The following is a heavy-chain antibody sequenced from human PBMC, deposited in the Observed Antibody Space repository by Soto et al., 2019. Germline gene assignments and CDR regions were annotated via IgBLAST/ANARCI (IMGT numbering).Heavy chain of an antibody. CDR1: GFTFSTYS. CDR2: ISSSSTYI. J-gene: IGHJ4*02. Sequence: GRSLRLSCAASGFTFSTYSMNWVRQAPGKGLEWVSYISSSSTYIYYADSVKGRFTISRDNAKNSLYLQMNSLRAEDTAVYYCLIAVAGSFAPDYWGQGTLVTVSS. CDR3: LIAVAGSFAPDY. D-gene: IGHD6-19*01. V-gene: IGHV3-21*01.